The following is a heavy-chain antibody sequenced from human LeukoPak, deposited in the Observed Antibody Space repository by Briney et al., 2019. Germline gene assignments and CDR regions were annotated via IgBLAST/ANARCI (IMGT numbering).Heavy chain of an antibody. Sequence: SETLSLTCSVSGDSISSHYWGWIRQTRGKGLEWIGYVYYSGTSVYNPSLRSRVTVSVDSSKNEFSLKLSSMTTADTAVYYCARVVDTIQWAIRLDLWGQGTLVTVFS. CDR2: VYYSGTS. V-gene: IGHV4-59*11. J-gene: IGHJ5*02. CDR3: ARVVDTIQWAIRLDL. D-gene: IGHD5-18*01. CDR1: GDSISSHY.